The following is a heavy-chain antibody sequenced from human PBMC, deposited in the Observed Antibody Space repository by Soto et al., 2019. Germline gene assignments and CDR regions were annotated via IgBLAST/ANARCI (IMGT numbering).Heavy chain of an antibody. D-gene: IGHD6-13*01. CDR3: ARAGSWYSFDI. J-gene: IGHJ3*02. V-gene: IGHV3-74*01. CDR2: INIDGSST. CDR1: GFTFSSYW. Sequence: GGSLRLSCAASGFTFSSYWMHWVRQAPGKGLVWVSRINIDGSSTSYADSVKGRFTISRDNAKNTLYLQMNSLRAEDTAVYYCARAGSWYSFDIWGQGTMVTVSS.